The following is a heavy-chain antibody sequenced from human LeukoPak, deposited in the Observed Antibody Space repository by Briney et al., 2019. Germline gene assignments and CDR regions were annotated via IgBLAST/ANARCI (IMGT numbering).Heavy chain of an antibody. V-gene: IGHV3-23*01. CDR1: GFTFSSYA. D-gene: IGHD3/OR15-3a*01. CDR3: AKSDHGFWTGYKK. Sequence: GSLRLSCAASGFTFSSYAMSWVRQAPGKGLEWVSAISGSGGTTYDADSVRGRFTISRDNSKNTLYLQMNSPRADDTAVYFCAKSDHGFWTGYKKWGQGTLVTVSS. J-gene: IGHJ4*02. CDR2: ISGSGGTT.